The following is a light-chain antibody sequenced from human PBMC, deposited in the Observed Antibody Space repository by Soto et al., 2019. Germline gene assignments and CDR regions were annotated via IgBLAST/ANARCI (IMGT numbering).Light chain of an antibody. CDR2: GAS. CDR3: QQYAAGLRLT. V-gene: IGKV3D-15*01. Sequence: EIVMTQSPATLSVSPGERATLSCRARQSVNIYLAWYQQKPGQAPRLLIFGASYRATGIPARFSGSGSATAFNVTKGSLQSEDFAVYFCQQYAAGLRLTFGGGTKVEIK. J-gene: IGKJ4*01. CDR1: QSVNIY.